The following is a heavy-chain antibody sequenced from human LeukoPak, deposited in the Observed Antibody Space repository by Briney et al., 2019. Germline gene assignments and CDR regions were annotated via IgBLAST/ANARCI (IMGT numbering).Heavy chain of an antibody. V-gene: IGHV3-23*01. CDR2: ISGSGGST. Sequence: GGSLRLSCAASGFTFSSYAMSWVRRAPGKGLEWVSAISGSGGSTYDADSVKGRFTISRDNSKNTLYLQMNSLRAEDTAVYYCARDGSGSLDYWGQGTLVTVSS. CDR3: ARDGSGSLDY. D-gene: IGHD3-10*01. CDR1: GFTFSSYA. J-gene: IGHJ4*02.